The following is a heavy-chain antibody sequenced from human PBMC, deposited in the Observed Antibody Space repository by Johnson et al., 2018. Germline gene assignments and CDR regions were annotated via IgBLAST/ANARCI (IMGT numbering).Heavy chain of an antibody. J-gene: IGHJ6*02. CDR3: ARARSWGIQLYYYHYGMDV. CDR1: GFTFSSYG. Sequence: QVQLVQSGGGVVQPGRSLRLSCAASGFTFSSYGMHWVRQAPGKGLEWVAVIWYDGSNKYYADSVKGRFTISRDNSKSTLDLQMNSLRAGDPAVYYCARARSWGIQLYYYHYGMDVWGQGRTVTVS. V-gene: IGHV3-33*01. D-gene: IGHD5-18*01. CDR2: IWYDGSNK.